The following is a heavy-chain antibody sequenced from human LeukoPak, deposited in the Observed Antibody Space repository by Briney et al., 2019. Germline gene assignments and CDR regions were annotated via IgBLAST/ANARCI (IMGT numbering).Heavy chain of an antibody. CDR2: IWYDGSNK. Sequence: PGGSLRLSCAASGFTFSSYGMHWVRQAPGKGLEWVAVIWYDGSNKYYADSVKGRFTISRDNSKNTLYLQMNSLRAEDTAVYYCARDFNPTYYDSSGYYPAGGYYDYWGQGTLVTVSS. V-gene: IGHV3-33*01. CDR3: ARDFNPTYYDSSGYYPAGGYYDY. CDR1: GFTFSSYG. D-gene: IGHD3-22*01. J-gene: IGHJ4*02.